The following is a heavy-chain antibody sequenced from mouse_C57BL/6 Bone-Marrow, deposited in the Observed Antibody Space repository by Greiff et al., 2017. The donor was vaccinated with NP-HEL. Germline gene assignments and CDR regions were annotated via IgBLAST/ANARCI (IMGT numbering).Heavy chain of an antibody. Sequence: VKLMESGAELVRPGTSVKVSCKASGYAFTNYLIEWVKQRPGQGLEWIGVINPGSGGTNYNEKFKGKATLTADKSSSTAYMQLSSLTSEDSAVYFCARKEGGNFIYWGQGTTLTVSS. V-gene: IGHV1-54*01. J-gene: IGHJ2*01. CDR3: ARKEGGNFIY. CDR1: GYAFTNYL. CDR2: INPGSGGT. D-gene: IGHD2-1*01.